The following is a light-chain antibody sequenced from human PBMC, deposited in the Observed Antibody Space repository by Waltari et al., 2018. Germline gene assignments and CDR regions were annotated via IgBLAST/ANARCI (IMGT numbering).Light chain of an antibody. CDR1: QSVSKY. Sequence: EIVLTQSPGTLSLSPGERATLSCRASQSVSKYLAWYQQRPGQAPRLLIYDASIRATGIPGRFRGRGFGTYFSLTISRLEPEEFAVYYCQKYVNLPATFGQGTKVEIK. CDR3: QKYVNLPAT. CDR2: DAS. V-gene: IGKV3-20*01. J-gene: IGKJ1*01.